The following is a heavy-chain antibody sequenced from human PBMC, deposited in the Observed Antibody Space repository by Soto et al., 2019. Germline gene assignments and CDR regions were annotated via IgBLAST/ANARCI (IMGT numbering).Heavy chain of an antibody. Sequence: QVQLVQSGAEVKKPGSSVEVSCKASGGTFSSYAISWVRQAPGQGLEWMGGIIPIFGTANYAQKFQGRVTITADESTSTAYMELSSLRSEDTAVYYCARAPLYYGDSPNWFDPWGQGTLVTVSS. V-gene: IGHV1-69*12. D-gene: IGHD4-17*01. J-gene: IGHJ5*02. CDR1: GGTFSSYA. CDR2: IIPIFGTA. CDR3: ARAPLYYGDSPNWFDP.